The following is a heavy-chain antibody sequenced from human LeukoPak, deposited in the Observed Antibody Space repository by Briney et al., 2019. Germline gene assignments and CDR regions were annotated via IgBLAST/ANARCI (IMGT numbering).Heavy chain of an antibody. D-gene: IGHD4-11*01. CDR1: GDSISSYY. V-gene: IGHV4-59*08. CDR3: AIYSGLRPAPFDY. Sequence: ETLSLTCTVSGDSISSYYWSWIRQPPGKGLEYIGYIYCSGSTYYNPSLKSRVTISVDTSKNQFSLKLSSVTAADTAVYYCAIYSGLRPAPFDYWGQGTLVTVSS. J-gene: IGHJ4*02. CDR2: IYCSGST.